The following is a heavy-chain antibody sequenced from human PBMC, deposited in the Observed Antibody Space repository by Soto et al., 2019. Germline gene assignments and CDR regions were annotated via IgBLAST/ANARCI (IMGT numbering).Heavy chain of an antibody. CDR3: ARGGMTAVTSRWFDP. J-gene: IGHJ5*02. CDR1: GGTFSDYP. Sequence: QVQLVQSGAEVKKPGSSVKVSCKASGGTFSDYPLSWVRQAPGQGLEWMGTCIPFSSTTNYAQKFKGRVTITADKSTSTAYMEMRSLRSEDTAVFYCARGGMTAVTSRWFDPWGQGTLVTVSS. D-gene: IGHD4-4*01. V-gene: IGHV1-69*06. CDR2: CIPFSSTT.